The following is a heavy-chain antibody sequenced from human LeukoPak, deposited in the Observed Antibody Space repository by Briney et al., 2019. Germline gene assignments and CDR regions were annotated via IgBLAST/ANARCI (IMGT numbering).Heavy chain of an antibody. J-gene: IGHJ4*02. Sequence: GGSLRLSCAASGFTFNNAWMSWVRQAPGKGLEWVSAISGSGGSTYYADSVKGRFTISRDNSKNTLYLQMNSLRAEDTAVYYCAKVGIVVPALDRNWGQGTLVTVSS. CDR1: GFTFNNAW. CDR2: ISGSGGST. CDR3: AKVGIVVPALDRN. D-gene: IGHD2-2*01. V-gene: IGHV3-23*01.